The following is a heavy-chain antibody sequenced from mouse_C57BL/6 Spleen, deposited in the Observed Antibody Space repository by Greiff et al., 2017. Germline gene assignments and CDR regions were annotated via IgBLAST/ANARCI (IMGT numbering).Heavy chain of an antibody. D-gene: IGHD2-5*01. J-gene: IGHJ2*01. V-gene: IGHV1-61*01. CDR1: GYTFTSYW. Sequence: QVQLQQPGAELVRPGSSVKLSCKASGYTFTSYWMDWVKQRPGQGLEWIGNIYPSDSETHYNQKFKDKATLTVDKSSSTAYMQLSSLTSEDSAVYYCARRGSYSNSLDYWGQGTTLTVSS. CDR2: IYPSDSET. CDR3: ARRGSYSNSLDY.